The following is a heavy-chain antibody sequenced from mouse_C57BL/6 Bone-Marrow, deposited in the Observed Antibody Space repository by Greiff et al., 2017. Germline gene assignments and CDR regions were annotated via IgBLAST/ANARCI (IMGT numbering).Heavy chain of an antibody. CDR2: IRSKSNNYAT. D-gene: IGHD2-4*01. J-gene: IGHJ4*01. CDR1: GFSFNTYA. CDR3: VSYDWGYAMDY. V-gene: IGHV10-1*01. Sequence: EVKLLESGGGLVQPKGSLKLSCAASGFSFNTYAMNWVRQAPGKGLEWVARIRSKSNNYATYYADSVKDRFTISRDDSESMLYLQMNNLKTEDTAVYYCVSYDWGYAMDYQGQGTSVTVST.